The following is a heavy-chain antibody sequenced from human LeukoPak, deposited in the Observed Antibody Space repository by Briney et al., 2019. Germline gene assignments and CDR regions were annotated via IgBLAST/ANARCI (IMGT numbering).Heavy chain of an antibody. CDR3: ATTENSSGWFGY. D-gene: IGHD6-19*01. CDR2: IYYSGST. J-gene: IGHJ4*02. V-gene: IGHV4-59*08. CDR1: GGSISSYY. Sequence: PSETLSLTCTVSGGSISSYYWSWIWQPPGKALEWIGYIYYSGSTNYNPSLKGRATISVDTSKNHFSLNLSSVTAADTAVYYCATTENSSGWFGYWGQGTLVTVSS.